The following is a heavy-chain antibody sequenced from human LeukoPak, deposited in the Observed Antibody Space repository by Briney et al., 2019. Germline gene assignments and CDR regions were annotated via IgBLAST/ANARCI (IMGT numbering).Heavy chain of an antibody. J-gene: IGHJ4*02. D-gene: IGHD4-23*01. CDR2: IFYVGST. CDR1: GDSIGSHY. Sequence: SETLSLTCTVSGDSIGSHYWSWIRQPPGKGLEWIGYIFYVGSTNYNPSLKSRVTMSVDTSKNQFSLKLSSVTAADTAVYYCARASTVVKLSFDYWGQGTLVTVSS. CDR3: ARASTVVKLSFDY. V-gene: IGHV4-59*11.